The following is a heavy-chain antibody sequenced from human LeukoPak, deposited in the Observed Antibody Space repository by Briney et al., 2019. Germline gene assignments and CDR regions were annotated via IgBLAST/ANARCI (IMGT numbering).Heavy chain of an antibody. CDR2: ISWNSGSI. CDR1: GFTFDDYA. Sequence: GGSLRLSCAASGFTFDDYAMHWVRQAPGKGLEWVSGISWNSGSIGYADSAKGRFTISRDNAKNSLYLQMNSLRAEDTALYYCAKAVGGWGGLLLYYFDYWGQGTLVTVSS. V-gene: IGHV3-9*01. CDR3: AKAVGGWGGLLLYYFDY. J-gene: IGHJ4*02. D-gene: IGHD1-26*01.